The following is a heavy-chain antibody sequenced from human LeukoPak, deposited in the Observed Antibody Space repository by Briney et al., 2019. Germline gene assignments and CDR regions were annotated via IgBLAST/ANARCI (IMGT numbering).Heavy chain of an antibody. V-gene: IGHV3-23*01. CDR2: ISGSGGST. CDR3: AKDESVSGSSSWYGYNYYYYGMDV. D-gene: IGHD6-13*01. J-gene: IGHJ6*02. Sequence: QAGGSLRLSCAASGFTFSSYAMSWVRQAPGKGLEWVSAISGSGGSTYYADSVKGRFTISRDNSKNTLYLQMNSLRAEDTAVYYCAKDESVSGSSSWYGYNYYYYGMDVWGQGTTVTVSS. CDR1: GFTFSSYA.